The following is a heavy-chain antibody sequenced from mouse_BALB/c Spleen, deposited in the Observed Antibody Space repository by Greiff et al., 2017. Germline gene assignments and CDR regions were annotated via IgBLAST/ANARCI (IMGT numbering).Heavy chain of an antibody. CDR1: GYAFTNYL. V-gene: IGHV1-54*01. Sequence: QVQLQQSGAELVRPGTSVKVSCKASGYAFTNYLIEWVKQRPGQGLEWIGVINPGSGGTNYNEKFKGKATLTAVTSTSTAYMELSSLTNEDSAVYYCSYDYQYAMDYWGQGTSVTVSS. CDR2: INPGSGGT. J-gene: IGHJ4*01. CDR3: SYDYQYAMDY. D-gene: IGHD2-4*01.